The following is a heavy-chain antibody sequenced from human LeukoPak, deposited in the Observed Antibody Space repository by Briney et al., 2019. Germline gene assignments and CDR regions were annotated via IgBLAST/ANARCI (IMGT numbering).Heavy chain of an antibody. CDR3: SGRFDY. V-gene: IGHV4-59*08. CDR2: IYY. Sequence: SETLSLTCTVSGGSMSPYHWGWIRQPPGKGLEWTRYIYYNPSLNSRVTISVDTSKNQFSLRLSSVTAADTAIYSVSGRFDYWGQGTLVTVSS. D-gene: IGHD6-19*01. CDR1: GGSMSPYH. J-gene: IGHJ4*02.